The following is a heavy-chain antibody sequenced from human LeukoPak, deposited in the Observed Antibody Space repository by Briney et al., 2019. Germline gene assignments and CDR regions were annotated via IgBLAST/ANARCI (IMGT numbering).Heavy chain of an antibody. CDR3: ARLWDSSSSLDY. V-gene: IGHV4-59*08. CDR2: IYYSGGT. D-gene: IGHD6-6*01. CDR1: GVSISSYY. J-gene: IGHJ4*02. Sequence: PSEILSLTCTVSGVSISSYYWTWIRQPPGKGLGLEWIGYIYYSGGTNYNPSLKSRVTISIDTSKNQVSLKLSSVTAADTAVYYCARLWDSSSSLDYWGQGTLVTVSS.